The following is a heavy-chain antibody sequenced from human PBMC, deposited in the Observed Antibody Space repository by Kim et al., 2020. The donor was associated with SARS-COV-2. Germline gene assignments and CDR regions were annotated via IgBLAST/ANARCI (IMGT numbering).Heavy chain of an antibody. CDR1: GFTFSDYD. J-gene: IGHJ3*01. V-gene: IGHV3-48*02. CDR3: ARDRWGGVFYV. CDR2: ITKRSTTI. Sequence: GGSLRLFCATSGFTFSDYDMNWVRQAPGKGLEWLSFITKRSTTIYYAESVKGRFTTSRDNVRNSLYLQMNSLRDEDTALYYCARDRWGGVFYVWGQGTMV. D-gene: IGHD3-16*01.